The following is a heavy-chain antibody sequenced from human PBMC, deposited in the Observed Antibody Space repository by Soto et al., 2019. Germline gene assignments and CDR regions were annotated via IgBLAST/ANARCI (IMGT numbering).Heavy chain of an antibody. Sequence: QVQLVESGGGVVQPGRSLRLSCAASGFTFSSYGMHWVRQAPGKGLEWVAVIWYDGSNKYYADSVKGRFTISRDNSKNTLYLQMNSLRAEDTAVYYCARDKEEQLVLWYFDLWGRGTLVTVSS. CDR2: IWYDGSNK. CDR1: GFTFSSYG. V-gene: IGHV3-33*01. J-gene: IGHJ2*01. CDR3: ARDKEEQLVLWYFDL. D-gene: IGHD6-6*01.